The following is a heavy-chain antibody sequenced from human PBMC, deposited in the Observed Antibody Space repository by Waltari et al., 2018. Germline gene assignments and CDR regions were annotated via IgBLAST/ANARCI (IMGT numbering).Heavy chain of an antibody. D-gene: IGHD7-27*01. J-gene: IGHJ4*02. CDR2: INPKSGVK. V-gene: IGHV1-2*02. CDR3: AAVIRPGRTLPWGY. CDR1: GYTFSDYS. Sequence: QVQLVQSGAEVKDPGASVKVSCKASGYTFSDYSINWVLQAPGQGLEWMGWINPKSGVKKYSQSFQGRVTMTRDTSINTVYMELSILRSDDTALYYCAAVIRPGRTLPWGYWGQGTLVTVSS.